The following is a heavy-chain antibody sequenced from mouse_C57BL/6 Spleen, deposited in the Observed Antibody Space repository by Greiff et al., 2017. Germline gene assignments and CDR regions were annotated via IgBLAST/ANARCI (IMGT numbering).Heavy chain of an antibody. D-gene: IGHD1-1*01. V-gene: IGHV2-9-1*01. Sequence: VKLMESGPGLVAPSQSLSITCTVSGFSLTSYAISWVRPPPGKGLEWLGVIWTGGGTNYNSALKSRLSISKDNSKSQVFLKMNSLQTDDTARYYCARNRYGSSPYFDYWGQGTTLTVSS. CDR2: IWTGGGT. CDR3: ARNRYGSSPYFDY. CDR1: GFSLTSYA. J-gene: IGHJ2*01.